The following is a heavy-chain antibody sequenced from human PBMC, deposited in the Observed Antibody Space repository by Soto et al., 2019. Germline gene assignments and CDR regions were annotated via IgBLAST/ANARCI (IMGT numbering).Heavy chain of an antibody. CDR3: AREAAGFDL. V-gene: IGHV3-53*02. J-gene: IGHJ3*01. Sequence: EMQLVETGGGLIQPGGSLRLSCAACGYTVRSDHMSWVRQAPGKGLEWISVMYYGGTTYYADSVQGRFTISRDSSTNTLYLQMTDLRADDTAVYYCAREAAGFDLWGQGTMVTVSS. CDR2: MYYGGTT. D-gene: IGHD6-13*01. CDR1: GYTVRSDH.